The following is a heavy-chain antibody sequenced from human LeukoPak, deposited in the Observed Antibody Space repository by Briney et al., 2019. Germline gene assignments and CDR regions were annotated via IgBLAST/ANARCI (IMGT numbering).Heavy chain of an antibody. CDR1: GGSINSNY. CDR2: IYYSGST. D-gene: IGHD3-10*01. CDR3: ARGRVPGSGSYYP. V-gene: IGHV4-59*12. Sequence: SETLSLTCSVSGGSINSNYWSWIRQPPGKGLEWIGYIYYSGSTNYDPSLKSRVTISVDTSKNQFSLKLSSVTAADTAVYYCARGRVPGSGSYYPWGQGTLVTVSS. J-gene: IGHJ5*02.